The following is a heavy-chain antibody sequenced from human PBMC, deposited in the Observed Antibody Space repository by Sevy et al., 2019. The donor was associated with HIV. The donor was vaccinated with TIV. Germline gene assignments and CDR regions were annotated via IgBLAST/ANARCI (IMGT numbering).Heavy chain of an antibody. V-gene: IGHV3-20*04. CDR2: INWNGGST. CDR1: GFTFDDYG. Sequence: GGALRLSCAASGFTFDDYGMSWVRQAPGKGLEWVSGINWNGGSTGYADSVKGRFTISRDNAKNSLYLQMNSLGAEVTVLYYCARDGLRGGSYIDYWGQGTLVTVSS. CDR3: ARDGLRGGSYIDY. J-gene: IGHJ4*02. D-gene: IGHD1-26*01.